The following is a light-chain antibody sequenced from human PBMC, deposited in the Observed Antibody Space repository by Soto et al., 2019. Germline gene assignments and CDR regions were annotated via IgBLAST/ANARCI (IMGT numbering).Light chain of an antibody. Sequence: DIQITQSPSSLSASVEDRVIITCRASQSIRNHLNWYQQNPGKAPKLLIFAASSLQSGVPSRFSGSRSGPDFTLTISSLQPEDFATYYCQQSYSSPPTFGQGTKVEIK. CDR2: AAS. CDR3: QQSYSSPPT. J-gene: IGKJ1*01. CDR1: QSIRNH. V-gene: IGKV1-39*01.